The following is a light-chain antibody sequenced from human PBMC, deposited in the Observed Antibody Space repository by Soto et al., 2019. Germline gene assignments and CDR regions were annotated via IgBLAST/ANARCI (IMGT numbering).Light chain of an antibody. CDR2: EAF. CDR3: CSYAGSITWV. V-gene: IGLV2-23*01. J-gene: IGLJ3*02. CDR1: SSDVGSHKL. Sequence: QSVLTQPASVSGSPGQSITISCTGTSSDVGSHKLVSWYQQHPGRVPKIIIYEAFKRPSGVSNRFSGSKSGNTASLTISGLRAEDEADYYCCSYAGSITWVFGGGTKLTVL.